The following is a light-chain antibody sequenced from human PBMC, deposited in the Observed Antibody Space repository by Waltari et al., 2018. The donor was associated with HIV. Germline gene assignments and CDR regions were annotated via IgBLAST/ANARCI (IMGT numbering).Light chain of an antibody. V-gene: IGLV2-14*01. CDR1: SSDVGDSKY. Sequence: QSALTQPASVSGSPGQSITISCTATSSDVGDSKYVSWYQQYPGKAPKLMIYEVNNRPAGVSNRFAGAKAGHTASRTISGLQTEDEGDYYCSSYTTSSTVVFGGGTKLTVL. J-gene: IGLJ3*02. CDR3: SSYTTSSTVV. CDR2: EVN.